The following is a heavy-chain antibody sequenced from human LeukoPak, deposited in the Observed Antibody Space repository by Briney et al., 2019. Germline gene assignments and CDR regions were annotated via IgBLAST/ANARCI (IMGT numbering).Heavy chain of an antibody. Sequence: GASVKVSCKASGYTFTGYYMHWVRQAPGQGLEWMGWINLNSGDTNYAQKFQGRVTMTRDTSISTAYTELSRLRSDDTAVFYCARGYWNGTGYFHAFDIWGQGTMVTVSS. CDR3: ARGYWNGTGYFHAFDI. D-gene: IGHD3-9*01. CDR2: INLNSGDT. J-gene: IGHJ3*02. CDR1: GYTFTGYY. V-gene: IGHV1-2*02.